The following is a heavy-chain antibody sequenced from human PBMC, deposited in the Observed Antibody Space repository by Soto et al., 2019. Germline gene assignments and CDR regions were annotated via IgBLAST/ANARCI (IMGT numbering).Heavy chain of an antibody. Sequence: SETLSLTCTVSGGSISSGGYYWSWIRQHPGKGLEWIGYIYYSGSTYYNPSLKSRVTISVDTSKNQFSLKLSSVTAADTAVYYCARVNPTVVTPRAGAYYFDYWGQGTLVTVSS. D-gene: IGHD4-17*01. CDR1: GGSISSGGYY. CDR2: IYYSGST. J-gene: IGHJ4*02. CDR3: ARVNPTVVTPRAGAYYFDY. V-gene: IGHV4-31*03.